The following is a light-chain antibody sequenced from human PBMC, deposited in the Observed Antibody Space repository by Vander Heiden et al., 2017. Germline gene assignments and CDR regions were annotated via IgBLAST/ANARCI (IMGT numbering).Light chain of an antibody. CDR2: DVS. CDR3: CSYAGSYTFHV. CDR1: SSDVGGYNY. V-gene: IGLV2-11*01. Sequence: QSALTQPRSVSGSPGQSVTIPCTGTSSDVGGYNYVSWYQQHPGKAPKLMIYDVSKRPSGVPDRFSGSKSGNTASLTISGLQAEDEADYYCCSYAGSYTFHVFGTGTKVTVL. J-gene: IGLJ1*01.